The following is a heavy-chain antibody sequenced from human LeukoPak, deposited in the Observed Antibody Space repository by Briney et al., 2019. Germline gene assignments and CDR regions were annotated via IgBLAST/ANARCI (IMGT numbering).Heavy chain of an antibody. V-gene: IGHV3-74*01. CDR2: INTDGTST. Sequence: PGGSLRLSCAASGFTFSSYWMHWVRQAPGKGLVWVSRINTDGTSTSYADSVKGRFTISRDNSKNTLFLQMNSLRAEDTAVYYCARDQGRTYYYDSSGYYPWFDYWGQGTLVTVSS. J-gene: IGHJ4*02. D-gene: IGHD3-22*01. CDR1: GFTFSSYW. CDR3: ARDQGRTYYYDSSGYYPWFDY.